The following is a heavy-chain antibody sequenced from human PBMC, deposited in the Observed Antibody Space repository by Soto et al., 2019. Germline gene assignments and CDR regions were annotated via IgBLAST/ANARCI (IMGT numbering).Heavy chain of an antibody. CDR1: GFTFSDSA. D-gene: IGHD1-26*01. Sequence: EVQLVESGGGLVKPGGSLRLSCAASGFTFSDSAMHWVRQASGKGLEWVGRIRSKANNYATVYAASVKGRFTISRDDSKNTAYLQMNSLKTEDTAVYFCARLWSEREPNFDHWGRGTLVTVSS. CDR2: IRSKANNYAT. V-gene: IGHV3-73*01. J-gene: IGHJ4*02. CDR3: ARLWSEREPNFDH.